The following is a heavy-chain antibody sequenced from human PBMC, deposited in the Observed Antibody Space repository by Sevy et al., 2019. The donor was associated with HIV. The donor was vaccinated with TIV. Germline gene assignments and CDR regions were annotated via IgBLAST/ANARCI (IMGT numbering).Heavy chain of an antibody. V-gene: IGHV4-39*01. CDR3: AYWGSGSSFDY. CDR2: IYYSGST. D-gene: IGHD3-10*01. CDR1: GGSISSSSYY. Sequence: SETMSLTCTVSGGSISSSSYYWGWIRQPPGKGLEWIGSIYYSGSTYYNPSLKSRVTISADTSKNQFSLKLSSVTAADTAVYYCAYWGSGSSFDYWGQGTLVTVSS. J-gene: IGHJ4*02.